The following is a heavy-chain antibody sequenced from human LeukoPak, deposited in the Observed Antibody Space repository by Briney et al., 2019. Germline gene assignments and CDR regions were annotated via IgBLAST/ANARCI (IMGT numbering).Heavy chain of an antibody. D-gene: IGHD2-15*01. V-gene: IGHV3-21*01. J-gene: IGHJ4*02. CDR1: GFTFSIYS. Sequence: GGSLRLSCAASGFTFSIYSMNWVRQAPGKRLEWVSSISSSSSYVYYADSVKGRFTISRDNAKNSLYLQMNSLRAEDTAVYYCARTDLDCSGGSCPDYWGQGTLVTVCS. CDR3: ARTDLDCSGGSCPDY. CDR2: ISSSSSYV.